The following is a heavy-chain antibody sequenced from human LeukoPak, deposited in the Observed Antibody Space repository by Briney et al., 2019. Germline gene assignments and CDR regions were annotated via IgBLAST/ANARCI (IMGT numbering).Heavy chain of an antibody. V-gene: IGHV3-49*04. Sequence: GSLRLSCTASGFTFGDYAMSWVRQAPGKGLEWVGFIRSKAYGGTTEYAASVKGRFTISRDDSKSIAYLQMNSLKTEDTAVYYCTRDGESIAAAGDYWGQGTLVTVSS. CDR2: IRSKAYGGTT. CDR3: TRDGESIAAAGDY. J-gene: IGHJ4*02. CDR1: GFTFGDYA. D-gene: IGHD6-13*01.